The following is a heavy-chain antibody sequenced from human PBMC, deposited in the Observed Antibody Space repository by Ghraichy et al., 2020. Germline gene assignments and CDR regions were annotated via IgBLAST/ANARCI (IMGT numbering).Heavy chain of an antibody. CDR2: IKSKTDGGTT. CDR3: TTLYYDFWSRYYYIRNPDY. J-gene: IGHJ4*02. Sequence: GSLRLSCAASGFTFSNAWMSWVRQAPGKGLEWVGRIKSKTDGGTTDYAAPVKGRFTISRDDSKNTLYLQMNSLKTEDTAVYYCTTLYYDFWSRYYYIRNPDYWGQGTLVTVSS. D-gene: IGHD3-3*01. V-gene: IGHV3-15*01. CDR1: GFTFSNAW.